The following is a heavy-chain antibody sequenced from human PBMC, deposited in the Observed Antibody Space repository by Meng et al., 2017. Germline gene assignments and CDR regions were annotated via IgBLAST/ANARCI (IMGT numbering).Heavy chain of an antibody. CDR3: ARDPRGYSSGWYAWFDP. V-gene: IGHV4-34*01. Sequence: GSLRLSCAVYGGSFSGYYWSWIRQPPGKGLEWIGEINHSGSTNYNPSLKSRVTISVDTSKNQFSLKLSSVTAADTAVYYCARDPRGYSSGWYAWFDPWGQGTLVTVSS. CDR2: INHSGST. J-gene: IGHJ5*02. CDR1: GGSFSGYY. D-gene: IGHD6-19*01.